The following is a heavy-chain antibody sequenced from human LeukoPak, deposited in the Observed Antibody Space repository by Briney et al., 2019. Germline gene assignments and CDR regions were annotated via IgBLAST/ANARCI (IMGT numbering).Heavy chain of an antibody. D-gene: IGHD3-22*01. CDR1: GVSISSSSYY. Sequence: PSETLSLTCTVSGVSISSSSYYWGWIRQPPGKGLEWIGSIYYSGSTYYNPSLKSRVTISVDTSKNQFSLKLSSVTAADTAVYYCARMYYYDSSDDAFDIWGQGTMVTVSS. V-gene: IGHV4-39*01. CDR2: IYYSGST. CDR3: ARMYYYDSSDDAFDI. J-gene: IGHJ3*02.